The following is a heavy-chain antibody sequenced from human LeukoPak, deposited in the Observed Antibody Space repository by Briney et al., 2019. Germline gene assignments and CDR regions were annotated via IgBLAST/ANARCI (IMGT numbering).Heavy chain of an antibody. D-gene: IGHD6-6*01. J-gene: IGHJ4*02. CDR3: ARGLYITSSWYFDS. CDR2: ISYDGSKK. CDR1: GFTFSSYS. Sequence: GGSLRLSCAASGFTFSSYSMNWVRQAPGKGLEWVTFISYDGSKKYYADSVKGRFTISRDNSKNALYLQMSSLRAEDAAVYYCARGLYITSSWYFDSWGQGTLVTVSS. V-gene: IGHV3-30*03.